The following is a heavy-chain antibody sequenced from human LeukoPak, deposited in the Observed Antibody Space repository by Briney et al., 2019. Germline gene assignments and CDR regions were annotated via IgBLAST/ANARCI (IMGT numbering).Heavy chain of an antibody. Sequence: GGSLRLSCTASGFTFSSYWMSWVRQAPGEGLEWVANINQDASEKYYADSVKGRFTISRDNAKNSLYLQMNSLRAEDTAVYYCARGRRVPAAMGNWFDPWGQGTLVTVSS. CDR3: ARGRRVPAAMGNWFDP. CDR2: INQDASEK. J-gene: IGHJ5*02. V-gene: IGHV3-7*01. D-gene: IGHD2-2*01. CDR1: GFTFSSYW.